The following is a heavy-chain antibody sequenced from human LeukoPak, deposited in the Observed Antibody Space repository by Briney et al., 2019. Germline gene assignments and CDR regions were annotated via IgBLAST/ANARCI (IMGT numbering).Heavy chain of an antibody. CDR3: ARDRGIGDYYHYYFDY. CDR2: IYYSGST. V-gene: IGHV4-59*01. D-gene: IGHD4-17*01. Sequence: SETLSLXCTVSGGSISNYYWSWVRQPPGKGLEWIGYIYYSGSTKYNPSLKSRVTISIDTSKNQFSLKLSSVTAADTAVYYCARDRGIGDYYHYYFDYWGQGTLVTVSS. J-gene: IGHJ4*02. CDR1: GGSISNYY.